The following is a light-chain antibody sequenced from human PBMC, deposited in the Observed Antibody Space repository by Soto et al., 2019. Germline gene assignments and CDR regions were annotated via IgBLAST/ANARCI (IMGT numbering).Light chain of an antibody. Sequence: EIVFTQSPATLSLSPGERATLSCRASQSVSSYLAWYQQKPGQAPRILIYDSSNSAIGIPSRFSASGSGTDFTLSISSLETEDLAVYDGQYRSNWLTFGGGTKVEIK. J-gene: IGKJ4*01. CDR3: QYRSNWLT. V-gene: IGKV3-11*01. CDR1: QSVSSY. CDR2: DSS.